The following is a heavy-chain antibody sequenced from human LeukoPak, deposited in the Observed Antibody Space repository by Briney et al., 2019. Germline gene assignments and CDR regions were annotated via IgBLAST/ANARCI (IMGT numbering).Heavy chain of an antibody. J-gene: IGHJ4*02. CDR1: GGSFSGYY. CDR2: INHSGST. V-gene: IGHV4-34*01. CDR3: ASLPGDY. Sequence: PSETLSLICAVYGGSFSGYYWSWIRQPPGKGLEWIGEINHSGSTNYNPSLKSRVTISVDTSKNQFSLKLSSVTAADTAVYYCASLPGDYWGQGTLVTVSS.